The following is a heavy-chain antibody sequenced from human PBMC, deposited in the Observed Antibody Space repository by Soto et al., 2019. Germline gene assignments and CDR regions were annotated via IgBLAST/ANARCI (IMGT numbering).Heavy chain of an antibody. D-gene: IGHD3-22*01. Sequence: PVGSLRLSCAASGFPFGSYGMHWVRQAPGKGLEWVAIISYDGSTKHYVDSVKGRFTISRDNSKNTLFLQMSSLRFEDTAVYYCTKLAYDGSGSTNPHFDSWGQGTPVTVSS. CDR2: ISYDGSTK. J-gene: IGHJ4*02. CDR3: TKLAYDGSGSTNPHFDS. CDR1: GFPFGSYG. V-gene: IGHV3-30*18.